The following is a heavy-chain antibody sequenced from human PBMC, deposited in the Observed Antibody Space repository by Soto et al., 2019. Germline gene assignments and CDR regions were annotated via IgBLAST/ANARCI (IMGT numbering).Heavy chain of an antibody. Sequence: QVQLQESGPGLVKPSQTLSLTCTVSGGSISNADYYWSWVRQPPGKGLVWIGHIYYSASSFFNQSPASRVTMSKDTATNQFSLRLTSVTAADTAVYYCARAIVVSVGGMDVWGRGTTVAVSS. CDR1: GGSISNADYY. CDR3: ARAIVVSVGGMDV. D-gene: IGHD1-26*01. CDR2: IYYSASS. V-gene: IGHV4-30-4*01. J-gene: IGHJ6*02.